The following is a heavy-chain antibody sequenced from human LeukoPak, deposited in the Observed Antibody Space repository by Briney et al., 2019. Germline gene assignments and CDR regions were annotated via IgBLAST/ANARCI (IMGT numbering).Heavy chain of an antibody. CDR2: IYYSGST. CDR3: ARLPAGYCSSTSCYLFPPTDY. V-gene: IGHV4-39*01. D-gene: IGHD2-2*01. CDR1: GGSISSSSYY. J-gene: IGHJ4*02. Sequence: SETLSLTCTVSGGSISSSSYYWGWIRQPPGKGLEWIGSIYYSGSTYYNPSLKSRVTISVDTSKNQFSLKLSSVTAADTAVYYCARLPAGYCSSTSCYLFPPTDYWGQGTLVTVSS.